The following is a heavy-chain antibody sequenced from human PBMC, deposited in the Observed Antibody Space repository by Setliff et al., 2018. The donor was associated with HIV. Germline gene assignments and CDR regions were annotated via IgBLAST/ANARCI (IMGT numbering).Heavy chain of an antibody. CDR3: ARGGLGVVTSFDS. Sequence: PSETLSLTCTVSGGSISSHYWSWIRQPPGKGLEWIGYIYYSGFTNYNPSLKSRVTISIDTSKNQFSLKLSSLTAADTAVYYCARGGLGVVTSFDSWGPGTLVTVSS. V-gene: IGHV4-59*11. CDR2: IYYSGFT. CDR1: GGSISSHY. D-gene: IGHD3-3*01. J-gene: IGHJ4*02.